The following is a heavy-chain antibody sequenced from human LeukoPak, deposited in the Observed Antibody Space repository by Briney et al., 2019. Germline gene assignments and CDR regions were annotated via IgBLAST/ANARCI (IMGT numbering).Heavy chain of an antibody. CDR3: ARSLNYYDSSGYYFAPFDY. CDR2: ISYDGSNK. CDR1: GFTFSSYA. V-gene: IGHV3-30-3*01. D-gene: IGHD3-22*01. Sequence: PGGSLRLSCAASGFTFSSYAMSWVRQAPGKGLEGVAVISYDGSNKYYADSVKGRFTISRDNSKSTLYLQMNSLRAEDTAVYYCARSLNYYDSSGYYFAPFDYWGQGTLVTVSS. J-gene: IGHJ4*02.